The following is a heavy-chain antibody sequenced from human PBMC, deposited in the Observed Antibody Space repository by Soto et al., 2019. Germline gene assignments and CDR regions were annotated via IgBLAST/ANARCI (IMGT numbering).Heavy chain of an antibody. J-gene: IGHJ6*03. CDR1: GFTFSSYA. CDR2: ISGSGGST. Sequence: EVQLLESGGGLVQPGGSLRLSCAASGFTFSSYAMSWVRQAPGKGLEWVSAISGSGGSTYYADSVKGRFTISRDNSKNTLYLQMNSLRAEDTAVYYCAKGGVVALRKYYYYMDVWGKGTTVTVSS. D-gene: IGHD2-2*01. V-gene: IGHV3-23*01. CDR3: AKGGVVALRKYYYYMDV.